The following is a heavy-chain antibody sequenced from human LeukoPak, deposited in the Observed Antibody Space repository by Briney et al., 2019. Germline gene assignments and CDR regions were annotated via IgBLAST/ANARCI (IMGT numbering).Heavy chain of an antibody. CDR1: GFTFSSYS. Sequence: GGSLRLSCAASGFTFSSYSMNWVRQAPGKGLEWVSHISSSSSTIYYADSVKGRFTISRDNAKNSLYLQMNSLRAEDTAVYYCARESFSEGYCSSTSCYDNYWGQGTLVTVSS. J-gene: IGHJ4*02. D-gene: IGHD2-2*01. CDR3: ARESFSEGYCSSTSCYDNY. CDR2: ISSSSSTI. V-gene: IGHV3-48*04.